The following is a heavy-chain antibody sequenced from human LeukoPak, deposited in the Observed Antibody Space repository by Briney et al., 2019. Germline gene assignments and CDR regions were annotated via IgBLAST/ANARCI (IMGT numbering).Heavy chain of an antibody. CDR1: GYTFTSYG. D-gene: IGHD3-16*02. CDR2: ISAYNGNT. CDR3: ARDATPADYVWGSYRTLDY. J-gene: IGHJ4*02. Sequence: ASVKVSCKASGYTFTSYGISWVRQAPGQGLEWMGWISAYNGNTNYAQKPQGRVTMTTDTSTSTAYRELRSLRSDDTAVYYWARDATPADYVWGSYRTLDYWGQGTLVTVSS. V-gene: IGHV1-18*01.